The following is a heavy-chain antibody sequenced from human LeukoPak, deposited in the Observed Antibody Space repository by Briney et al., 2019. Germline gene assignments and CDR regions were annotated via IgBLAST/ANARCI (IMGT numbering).Heavy chain of an antibody. D-gene: IGHD3-10*01. J-gene: IGHJ4*02. Sequence: PGGSLRLSCAASGFTFSSYGMSWVRQAPGKGLEWVSAISGSGGSTYYTDSVKGRFTISRDNSKNTLYLQMNSLRAEDTAVYYCAKDLLWFGDRWGQGTLVTVSS. CDR1: GFTFSSYG. CDR2: ISGSGGST. V-gene: IGHV3-23*01. CDR3: AKDLLWFGDR.